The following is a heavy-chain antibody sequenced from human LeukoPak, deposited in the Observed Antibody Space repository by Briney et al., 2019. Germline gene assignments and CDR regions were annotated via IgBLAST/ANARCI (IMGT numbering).Heavy chain of an antibody. D-gene: IGHD6-19*01. CDR3: ATPSGSGWAFDF. V-gene: IGHV1-2*02. Sequence: ASVKVSCKASGYTFTGYYMYWVRQAPGQGLEWMGWINPNSGATNYAEKFQGRVTMTRDTSISTGYMELSRLRSDDTAVYYCATPSGSGWAFDFWGQGTLVTVSS. CDR1: GYTFTGYY. J-gene: IGHJ4*02. CDR2: INPNSGAT.